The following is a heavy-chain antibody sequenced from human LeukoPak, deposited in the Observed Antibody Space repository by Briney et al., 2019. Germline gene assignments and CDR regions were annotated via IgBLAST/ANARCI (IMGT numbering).Heavy chain of an antibody. J-gene: IGHJ5*02. CDR1: GGSISSYY. CDR3: ARSIAVAGTWFDP. Sequence: SETLSLTCTVSGGSISSYYWSWIRQPPGKGLEWIGYIYYSGSTNYNPSLKSRVTISVDTSKNQFSLKLSSVTAADTAVYYCARSIAVAGTWFDPWGQGTLVTASS. V-gene: IGHV4-59*01. D-gene: IGHD6-19*01. CDR2: IYYSGST.